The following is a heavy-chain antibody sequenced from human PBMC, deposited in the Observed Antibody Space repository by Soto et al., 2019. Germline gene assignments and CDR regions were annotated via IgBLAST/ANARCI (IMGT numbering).Heavy chain of an antibody. CDR2: IDWDDDK. CDR3: ARIMDTALYYYGMDV. Sequence: SGPTLVNPTQTLTLTFTFSGFSLSTSGMCVSWIRQPPGKALEWLALIDWDDDKYYSTSLKTRLTISKDTSKNQVVLTMTNMDPVDTATYYCARIMDTALYYYGMDVWGQGTTVTVSS. J-gene: IGHJ6*02. V-gene: IGHV2-70*01. CDR1: GFSLSTSGMC. D-gene: IGHD5-18*01.